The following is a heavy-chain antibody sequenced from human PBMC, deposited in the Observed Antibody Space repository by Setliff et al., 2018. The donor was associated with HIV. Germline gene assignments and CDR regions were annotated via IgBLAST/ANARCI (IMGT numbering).Heavy chain of an antibody. D-gene: IGHD6-19*01. Sequence: SETLSLTCSVSGGSIDNNKYYWTWIRQPPGKGLEWIGHIYTNGYTNYNPSLKSRVTISVDTSKNQFSLRLTSVTAADTAVYYCAKSYGSGWSADTFDIWGQGTVVTVSS. CDR2: IYTNGYT. CDR1: GGSIDNNKYY. V-gene: IGHV4-61*09. CDR3: AKSYGSGWSADTFDI. J-gene: IGHJ3*02.